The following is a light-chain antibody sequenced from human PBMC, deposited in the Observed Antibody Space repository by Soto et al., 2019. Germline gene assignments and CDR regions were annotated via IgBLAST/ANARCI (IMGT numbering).Light chain of an antibody. CDR2: DAS. CDR1: QSVSNY. J-gene: IGKJ4*01. Sequence: EIVLTQSPATLSLSPGERATLSCRASQSVSNYLAWFQQKPGQAPRLLIYDASNRATGIPARFSGSGSGTDFTLTISSLQPKDFAVYYCQQRSSWPLLTFGGGTKVEI. CDR3: QQRSSWPLLT. V-gene: IGKV3-11*01.